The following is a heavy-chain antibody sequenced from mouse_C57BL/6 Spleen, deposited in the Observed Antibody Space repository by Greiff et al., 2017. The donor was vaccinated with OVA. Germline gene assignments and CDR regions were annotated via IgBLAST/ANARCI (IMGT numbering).Heavy chain of an antibody. CDR1: GFSFPSSC. CDR2: INPSNGGT. CDR3: ARLGGFDY. V-gene: IGHV1-53*01. D-gene: IGHD3-3*01. J-gene: IGHJ2*01. Sequence: QFQLQQPGTDLVKPAASVKLSCTASGFSFPSSCLHWVLPRPCQVLELIGNINPSNGGTNYNEKFKSQATLTVDKSSSTAYMQLSSLTSEDSAVYYCARLGGFDYWGQGTTLTVSS.